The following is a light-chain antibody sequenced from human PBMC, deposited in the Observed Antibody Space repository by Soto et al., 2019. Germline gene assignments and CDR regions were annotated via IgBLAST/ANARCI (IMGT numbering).Light chain of an antibody. Sequence: QSALTQPASVSGSPGQSIAISCTGTSSDIGGYNYVSWYQQHPGKVPKLMISDVSNRPSGVSDRFSGSKSGNTASLTISGLQAEDEADYYCCSFTSGSTRYVFGTGTKVTVL. V-gene: IGLV2-14*01. CDR2: DVS. CDR3: CSFTSGSTRYV. J-gene: IGLJ1*01. CDR1: SSDIGGYNY.